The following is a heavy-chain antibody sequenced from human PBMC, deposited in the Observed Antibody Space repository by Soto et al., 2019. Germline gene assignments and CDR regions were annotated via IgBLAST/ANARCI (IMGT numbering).Heavy chain of an antibody. J-gene: IGHJ3*02. CDR1: GFTLNTYS. Sequence: GGSLRLSCAASGFTLNTYSISWVRQAPGKGLEWVSYISDGGRTIYYADSVKGRFTISRDNAKNSLYLQMNSLRAEDTAVYYCARIRTSGYSYTDAFGIWGQGTMVTVSS. CDR3: ARIRTSGYSYTDAFGI. V-gene: IGHV3-48*01. D-gene: IGHD3-22*01. CDR2: ISDGGRTI.